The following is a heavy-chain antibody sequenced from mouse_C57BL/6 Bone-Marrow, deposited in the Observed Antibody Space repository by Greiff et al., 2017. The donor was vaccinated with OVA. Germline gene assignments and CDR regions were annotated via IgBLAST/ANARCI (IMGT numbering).Heavy chain of an antibody. J-gene: IGHJ4*01. V-gene: IGHV2-2*01. CDR2: IWSGGST. Sequence: VQVVESGPGLVQPSQCLSITCTVSGFSFTSYGVHWVRQSPGKGLEWLGVIWSGGSTDYNAAFISRLSISKDNSKSQVFFKMNSLQADDTAIYYCARKVLPAMDYWGQGTSVTVSS. D-gene: IGHD1-1*01. CDR3: ARKVLPAMDY. CDR1: GFSFTSYG.